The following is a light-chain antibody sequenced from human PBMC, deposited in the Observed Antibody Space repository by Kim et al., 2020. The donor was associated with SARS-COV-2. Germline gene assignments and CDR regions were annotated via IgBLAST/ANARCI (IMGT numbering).Light chain of an antibody. CDR1: KGAKKY. J-gene: IGLJ1*01. Sequence: VATGETARITCSRDKGAKKYLDWYRQKPGPSPILLSYRDTKRPAGDPDRFSGSNSGNTATLTVSGTQAVDEADYYCLAWDSSTAVFGTGTKVTVL. CDR2: RDT. CDR3: LAWDSSTAV. V-gene: IGLV3-1*01.